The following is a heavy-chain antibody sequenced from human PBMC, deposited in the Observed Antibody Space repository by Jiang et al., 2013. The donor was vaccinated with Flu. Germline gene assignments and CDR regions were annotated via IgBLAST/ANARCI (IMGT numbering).Heavy chain of an antibody. CDR3: AKAYSSSWSGHFDD. D-gene: IGHD6-13*01. Sequence: VQLLESGGGLVQPGGSLRLFCTASGFTFSAYDMHWVRQVTGKGLEWVSAIETDGDTYHIASVKGRFTISRDNAKNTLYLQMNSLRAEDTALYFCAKAYSSSWSGHFDDWGQGTLVTVSS. V-gene: IGHV3-13*01. CDR1: GFTFSAYD. J-gene: IGHJ4*02. CDR2: IETDGDT.